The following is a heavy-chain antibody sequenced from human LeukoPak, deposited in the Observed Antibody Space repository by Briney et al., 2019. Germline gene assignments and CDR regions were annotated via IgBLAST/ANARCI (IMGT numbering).Heavy chain of an antibody. J-gene: IGHJ4*02. CDR3: ARGTRLGQYYFDY. Sequence: ASVKVSCKASGGTFSSYAISWVRQAPGQGLEWMGGIIPIFGTANYAQKFQGRVTITADESTSTAYMELSSLRSEDTAVYYCARGTRLGQYYFDYWGQGTLDTVSS. V-gene: IGHV1-69*13. CDR2: IIPIFGTA. D-gene: IGHD6-25*01. CDR1: GGTFSSYA.